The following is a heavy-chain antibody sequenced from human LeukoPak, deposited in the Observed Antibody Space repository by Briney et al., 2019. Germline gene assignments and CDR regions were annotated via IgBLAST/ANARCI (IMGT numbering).Heavy chain of an antibody. D-gene: IGHD2-2*01. CDR2: IYSTGST. V-gene: IGHV4-61*02. Sequence: SETLSLTCTVSGGSISSGSYFWSWIRQPAGKGLEWIGRIYSTGSTNYNPSLKSRVIISVDTSKTQFSLKLRSVTAADTAVYYCARKWGYCSTTSCRGMAFDIWGQGTLVTVSS. CDR1: GGSISSGSYF. CDR3: ARKWGYCSTTSCRGMAFDI. J-gene: IGHJ3*02.